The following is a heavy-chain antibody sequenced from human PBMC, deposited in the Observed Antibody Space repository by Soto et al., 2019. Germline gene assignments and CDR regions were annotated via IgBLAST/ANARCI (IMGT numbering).Heavy chain of an antibody. Sequence: NPSETLSLTCTVSGGSISRYYWSWIRQPPGKGLEWIGYIYYSGSADYNPSLGSRVTISIDTSKNQFSLKLTSVTAADTAVYYCARGVGFGYYYYHMDLWGQGTTVTVSS. CDR1: GGSISRYY. J-gene: IGHJ6*02. CDR2: IYYSGSA. CDR3: ARGVGFGYYYYHMDL. V-gene: IGHV4-59*01. D-gene: IGHD3-10*01.